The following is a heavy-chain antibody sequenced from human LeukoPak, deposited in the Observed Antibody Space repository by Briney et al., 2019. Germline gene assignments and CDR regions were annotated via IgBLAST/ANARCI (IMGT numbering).Heavy chain of an antibody. J-gene: IGHJ3*01. CDR2: IKQDGSET. V-gene: IGHV3-7*04. CDR3: ARDSLGGSSYVS. Sequence: GGSLRLSCAAPGFSCNNHYMTWVRQAPGKGLEWVANIKQDGSETYYLDSVKGRFTISRDNAKNSLYLQLNNVRAEDTAVYYCARDSLGGSSYVSWGQGTMVTVSS. D-gene: IGHD3-10*01. CDR1: GFSCNNHY.